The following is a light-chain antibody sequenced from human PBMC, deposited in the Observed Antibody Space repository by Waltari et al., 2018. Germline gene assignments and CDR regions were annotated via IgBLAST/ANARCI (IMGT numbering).Light chain of an antibody. Sequence: DIVMTQSPDSLAVSLGERATINCKSSQSILYSSNNKNYLAWYQQRPGQPPNLLIYWASTRESVVPDRFSGSGSGTDFTLPISSLQAEDVAVYYCQQYYNTPQTFGQGTKVEIK. CDR2: WAS. V-gene: IGKV4-1*01. CDR3: QQYYNTPQT. CDR1: QSILYSSNNKNY. J-gene: IGKJ1*01.